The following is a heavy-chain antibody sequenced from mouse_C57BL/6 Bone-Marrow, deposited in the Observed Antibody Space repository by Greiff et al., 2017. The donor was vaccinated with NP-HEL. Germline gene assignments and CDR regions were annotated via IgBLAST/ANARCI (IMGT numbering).Heavy chain of an antibody. V-gene: IGHV1-81*01. CDR1: GYTFTSYG. Sequence: QVQLQQPGAELVMPGASVKLSCKASGYTFTSYGISWVKQRTGQGLEWIGEIYPRSGNTYYNEKFKGKATLTADKSSSTAYMELRSLTSEDSAVYFCARLYYDYDGFAYWGQGTLVTVSA. CDR2: IYPRSGNT. J-gene: IGHJ3*01. D-gene: IGHD2-4*01. CDR3: ARLYYDYDGFAY.